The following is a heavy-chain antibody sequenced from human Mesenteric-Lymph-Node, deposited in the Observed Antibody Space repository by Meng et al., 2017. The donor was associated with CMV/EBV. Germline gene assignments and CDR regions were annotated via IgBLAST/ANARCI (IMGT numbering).Heavy chain of an antibody. J-gene: IGHJ6*02. D-gene: IGHD3-9*01. V-gene: IGHV1-8*01. CDR1: GYTFTSYD. Sequence: ASVKVSCKASGYTFTSYDINWVRQATGQGLEWMGWMNPNSGNTGYAQKFQGRVTMTRNTSISTAYMELSSLRSEDTAVYYCARTPPWPYDILTGYYYTMDVWGQGTTVTVSS. CDR3: ARTPPWPYDILTGYYYTMDV. CDR2: MNPNSGNT.